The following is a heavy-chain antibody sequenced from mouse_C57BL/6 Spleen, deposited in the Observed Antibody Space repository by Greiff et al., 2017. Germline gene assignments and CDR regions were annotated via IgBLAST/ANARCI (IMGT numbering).Heavy chain of an antibody. CDR1: GFTFSDYY. CDR3: ARHGGYYDYDGGFDY. J-gene: IGHJ2*01. D-gene: IGHD2-4*01. V-gene: IGHV5-12*01. Sequence: EVHLVESGGGLVQPGGSLKLSCAASGFTFSDYYMYWVRQTPEKRLEWVAYISNGGGSTYYPDTVKGRFTISRDNAKNTLYLQMSRLKSEDTAMYYCARHGGYYDYDGGFDYWGQGTTLTVSS. CDR2: ISNGGGST.